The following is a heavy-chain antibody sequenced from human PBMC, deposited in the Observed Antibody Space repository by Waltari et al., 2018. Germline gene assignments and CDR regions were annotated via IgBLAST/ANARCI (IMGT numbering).Heavy chain of an antibody. D-gene: IGHD6-19*01. J-gene: IGHJ5*02. Sequence: QVQLQESGPGLVKPSQTLSLTCTVSGGSISSGSYYWSWIRQPAGKGLEWIGRIYTSGGTNYNPSLKSRVTISVDTSKNQFSLKLSAVTAADTAVYYCARGSGWYENWFDPWGQGTLVTVSS. CDR2: IYTSGGT. CDR1: GGSISSGSYY. V-gene: IGHV4-61*02. CDR3: ARGSGWYENWFDP.